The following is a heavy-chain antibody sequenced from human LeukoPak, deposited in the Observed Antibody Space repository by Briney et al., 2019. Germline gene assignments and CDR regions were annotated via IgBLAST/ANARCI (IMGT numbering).Heavy chain of an antibody. CDR3: AKLVVAATGIDY. CDR1: GFTFSSYG. Sequence: GRSPRLSCAASGFTFSSYGMHWVRQAPGKGLEWVAVISYDGSNKYYADSVKGRFTISRDNSKNTLYLQMNSLRAEDTAAYYCAKLVVAATGIDYWGQGTLVTVSS. D-gene: IGHD2-15*01. V-gene: IGHV3-30*18. CDR2: ISYDGSNK. J-gene: IGHJ4*02.